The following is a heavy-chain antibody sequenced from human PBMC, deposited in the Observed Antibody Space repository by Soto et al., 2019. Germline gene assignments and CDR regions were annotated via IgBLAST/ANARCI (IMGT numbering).Heavy chain of an antibody. D-gene: IGHD1-26*01. V-gene: IGHV4-4*02. Sequence: QVQLQESGPGLVKPSGTLSLTCAVSGGSISSSNWWSWVRQPPGKGLEWIGEIYHSGSTNYNPSLTSRVTISVDKSKNQFSLKLSSVTAADTALYYCASSNSGNYYEVFDYWGQGTLVTVSS. J-gene: IGHJ4*02. CDR1: GGSISSSNW. CDR3: ASSNSGNYYEVFDY. CDR2: IYHSGST.